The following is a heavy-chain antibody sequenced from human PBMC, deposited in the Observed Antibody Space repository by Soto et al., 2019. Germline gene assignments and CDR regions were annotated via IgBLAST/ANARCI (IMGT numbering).Heavy chain of an antibody. V-gene: IGHV5-10-1*01. CDR2: IDPSDSYT. D-gene: IGHD1-26*01. Sequence: GESLKISCKGSGYSFTSYWISWVRQMPGKGLEWMGRIDPSDSYTNYSPSFQGHVTISADKSISTAYLQWSSLKASDTAMYYCASESGIVGAPPGEGYSDYWCPGTLLTV. CDR3: ASESGIVGAPPGEGYSDY. CDR1: GYSFTSYW. J-gene: IGHJ4*02.